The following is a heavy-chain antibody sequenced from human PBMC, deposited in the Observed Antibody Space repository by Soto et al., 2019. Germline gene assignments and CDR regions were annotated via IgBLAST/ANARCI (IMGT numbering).Heavy chain of an antibody. CDR3: ARHRLEIEYGETYFDY. J-gene: IGHJ4*02. CDR2: INHSGST. V-gene: IGHV4-34*01. Sequence: SETLSLTCAVYGGSFSGYYWSWIRQPPGKGLEWIGEINHSGSTNYNPSLKSRVTISVDTSKNQFSLKLSSVTAADTAVYYCARHRLEIEYGETYFDYWGQGTLVTVSS. CDR1: GGSFSGYY. D-gene: IGHD4-17*01.